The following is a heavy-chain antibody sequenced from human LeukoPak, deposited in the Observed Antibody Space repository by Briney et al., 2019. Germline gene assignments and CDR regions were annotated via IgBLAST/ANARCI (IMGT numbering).Heavy chain of an antibody. J-gene: IGHJ2*01. CDR3: ARDYSSSRWYFDL. CDR2: IYYSGST. V-gene: IGHV4-59*11. Sequence: SETLSLTCTVSGGSISSHYWSWIRQPPGKGLEWIGYIYYSGSTNYNPSLKSRVTISVDTSKNQFSLKLSSVTAADTAVYYCARDYSSSRWYFDLWGRGTLVTVSS. D-gene: IGHD6-6*01. CDR1: GGSISSHY.